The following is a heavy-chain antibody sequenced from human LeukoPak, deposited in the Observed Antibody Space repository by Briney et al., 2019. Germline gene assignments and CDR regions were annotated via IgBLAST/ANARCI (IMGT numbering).Heavy chain of an antibody. CDR2: IYPGNPET. Sequence: GESLKISCKGSGYSFTSHWIAWVRQMPGKGLEWMGIIYPGNPETRYSPSFQGQVTMSADKSIRTAYLQWSSLKASDTAIYYCARGVVGANDYFYGMDVRGQGTTVTVSS. J-gene: IGHJ6*02. CDR1: GYSFTSHW. V-gene: IGHV5-51*01. CDR3: ARGVVGANDYFYGMDV. D-gene: IGHD1-26*01.